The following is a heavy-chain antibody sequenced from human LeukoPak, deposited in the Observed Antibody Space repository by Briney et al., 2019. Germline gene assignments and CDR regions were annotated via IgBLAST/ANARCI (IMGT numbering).Heavy chain of an antibody. CDR2: INPSGSST. Sequence: SVKVSCKASGYTFTSYYMHWVRQAPGQGLEWMGIINPSGSSTSYAQKFQGRVTMTRDMSTSTVYMELSSLRSEDTAVYYCARETHYCSSTSCPYYYYMDVWGKGTTVTVSS. J-gene: IGHJ6*03. CDR3: ARETHYCSSTSCPYYYYMDV. D-gene: IGHD2-2*01. V-gene: IGHV1-46*01. CDR1: GYTFTSYY.